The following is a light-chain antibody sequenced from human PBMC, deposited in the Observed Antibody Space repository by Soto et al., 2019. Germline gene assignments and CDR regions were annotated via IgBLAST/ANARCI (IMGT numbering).Light chain of an antibody. Sequence: QSVLTHPPSVSGAPGQRVSISCTGSSSNIGAGYDVHWYQQLPGTAPKLLFYGNSQRPSGVPDRFSGSKSGTSASLAITGLQAEDEADYYCQSYDSSLSGVVFGGGPKLTVL. CDR2: GNS. V-gene: IGLV1-40*01. CDR1: SSNIGAGYD. CDR3: QSYDSSLSGVV. J-gene: IGLJ2*01.